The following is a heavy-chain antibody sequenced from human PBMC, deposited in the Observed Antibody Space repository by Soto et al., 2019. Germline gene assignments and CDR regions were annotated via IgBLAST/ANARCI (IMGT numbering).Heavy chain of an antibody. Sequence: QVQLVQSGAEVKKPGASVKVSCKASGYTFTSYYINWVRQATGQGLEWMGWMNPNSGNTGYAQKFQGRVTMTRNTCISKEYMELSSLRSEDTAMYYCARGRRHYYDSSGYYYFDYWGQGTLVTVS. CDR2: MNPNSGNT. CDR3: ARGRRHYYDSSGYYYFDY. CDR1: GYTFTSYY. V-gene: IGHV1-8*01. D-gene: IGHD3-22*01. J-gene: IGHJ4*02.